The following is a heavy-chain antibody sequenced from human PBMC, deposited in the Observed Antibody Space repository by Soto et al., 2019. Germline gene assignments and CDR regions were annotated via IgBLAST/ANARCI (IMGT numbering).Heavy chain of an antibody. CDR2: IWYDGTNK. CDR3: AREGSGWSGYPHFDY. V-gene: IGHV3-33*01. CDR1: GFTFKNYG. Sequence: HVQLVESGGGVVQPGRSLRLSCAASGFTFKNYGMHWVRQAPGKGLEWVAVIWYDGTNKFYGDFVRGRFIISRDNYQNTLYLQMNSLRAEDTAVYYCAREGSGWSGYPHFDYWGQGTLVTVSS. D-gene: IGHD3-3*01. J-gene: IGHJ4*02.